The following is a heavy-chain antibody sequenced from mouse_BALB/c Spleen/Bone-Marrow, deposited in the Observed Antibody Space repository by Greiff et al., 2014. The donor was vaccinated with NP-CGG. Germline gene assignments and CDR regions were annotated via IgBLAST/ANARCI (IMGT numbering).Heavy chain of an antibody. V-gene: IGHV1-54*03. CDR2: INPGSGGT. Sequence: QVQLQQSGAELVRPGTSVKVSCKASGYAFTNYLIEWVKQRPGQGLEWIGVINPGSGGTNYNEKFKGKATLTADKSSSTAYMQXXXXXXDESAVYFGARRDSHSAWFAYWGQGTLVTVSA. CDR3: ARRDSHSAWFAY. D-gene: IGHD2-12*01. J-gene: IGHJ3*01. CDR1: GYAFTNYL.